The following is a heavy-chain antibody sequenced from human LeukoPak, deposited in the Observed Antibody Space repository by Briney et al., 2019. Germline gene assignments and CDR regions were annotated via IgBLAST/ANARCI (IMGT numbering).Heavy chain of an antibody. CDR2: VTGFNGKT. J-gene: IGHJ4*02. Sequence: GASVKVSCKTSGYTFSDYGLTWVRQAPGQGLEWLGWVTGFNGKTNYARRVEDRLILTTDTSTSTGTLDLRGLRADDTDVYYCARVGNSGEFDFWGQGTLVTVSS. V-gene: IGHV1-18*01. CDR3: ARVGNSGEFDF. CDR1: GYTFSDYG. D-gene: IGHD3-10*01.